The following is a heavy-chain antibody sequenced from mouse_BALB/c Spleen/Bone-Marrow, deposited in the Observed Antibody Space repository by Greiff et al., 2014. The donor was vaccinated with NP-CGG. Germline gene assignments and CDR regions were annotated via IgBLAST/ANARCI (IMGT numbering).Heavy chain of an antibody. CDR3: TRALMIVTGPMDY. CDR2: ISYDGSN. D-gene: IGHD2-4*01. Sequence: EVQVVESGPGLVKPSQSLSLTCSVTGYSFTGGCFWNWIRQFPGNKLEWMGYISYDGSNNYNPSLKNRISIIRDTSRNQFFLKLNSVTTEDTAEYFCTRALMIVTGPMDYWGQGTSVTVSS. V-gene: IGHV3-6*02. J-gene: IGHJ4*01. CDR1: GYSFTGGCF.